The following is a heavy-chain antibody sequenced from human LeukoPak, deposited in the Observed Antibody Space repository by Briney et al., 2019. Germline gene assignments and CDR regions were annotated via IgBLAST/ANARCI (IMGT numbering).Heavy chain of an antibody. J-gene: IGHJ4*02. V-gene: IGHV3-30*02. CDR3: ARDRRWLQSDIRHFDY. Sequence: GGSLRLSCAASGFTFSIYAMHWVRQAPGKGLEWVAFIRNDGSNKYYADSVKGRFTISRDNSKNTLYLQMNSLRAEDTAVYYCARDRRWLQSDIRHFDYRGQGTLVTVSS. CDR1: GFTFSIYA. CDR2: IRNDGSNK. D-gene: IGHD5-24*01.